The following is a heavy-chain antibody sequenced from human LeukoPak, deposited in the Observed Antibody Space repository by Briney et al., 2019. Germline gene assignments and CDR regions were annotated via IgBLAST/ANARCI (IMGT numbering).Heavy chain of an antibody. CDR3: ARALTLYYDYVWGSCS. D-gene: IGHD3-16*01. J-gene: IGHJ4*02. V-gene: IGHV3-66*01. CDR2: ICSGGST. CDR1: GFTVSSNY. Sequence: GGSLRLSCAASGFTVSSNYMSWVRQAPGKGLEWVSVICSGGSTYYADSVKGRFTISRDNSKNTLYLQMNSLRAEDTAVYYCARALTLYYDYVWGSCSWGQGTLVTVSS.